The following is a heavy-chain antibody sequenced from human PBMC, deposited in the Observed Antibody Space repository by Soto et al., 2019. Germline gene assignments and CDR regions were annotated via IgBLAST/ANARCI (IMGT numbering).Heavy chain of an antibody. CDR2: ISAYNGNT. CDR1: GYTFTSYG. Sequence: GASVKVSCKASGYTFTSYGISWLRQSPGQGLEWMGWISAYNGNTNYAQKLQGRVTMTTDTSTSTAYMELRSLRSDDTAVYYCARDPSYYDILTGNPFDYWGQGTLVTVSS. CDR3: ARDPSYYDILTGNPFDY. J-gene: IGHJ4*02. V-gene: IGHV1-18*04. D-gene: IGHD3-9*01.